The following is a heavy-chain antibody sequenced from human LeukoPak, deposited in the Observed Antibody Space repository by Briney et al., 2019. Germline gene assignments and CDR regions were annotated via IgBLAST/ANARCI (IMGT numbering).Heavy chain of an antibody. D-gene: IGHD5-12*01. J-gene: IGHJ4*02. CDR3: ASTLGAYSGYDPPRY. CDR2: ISSSSSYI. CDR1: GFTFSSYS. Sequence: EGSLRLSCAASGFTFSSYSMNWVRQAPGKGLEWVSSISSSSSYIYYADSVKGRFTISRDNAKNSLYLQMNSLRAEDTAVYYCASTLGAYSGYDPPRYWGQGTLVTVSS. V-gene: IGHV3-21*01.